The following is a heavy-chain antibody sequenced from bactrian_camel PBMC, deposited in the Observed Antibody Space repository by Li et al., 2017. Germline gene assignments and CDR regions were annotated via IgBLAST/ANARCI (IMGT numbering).Heavy chain of an antibody. CDR3: AADLCVGDLGPVAAGLSGLPGEYVY. Sequence: QVQLVESGGGSVQAGGSLRLSCEASGNTDDATCMGWFRQDPGKEREPVATIYLHGPMTWYADSVRGRFAISRDNTKNTLALQMNSLKPEDTAMYYCAADLCVGDLGPVAAGLSGLPGEYVYWGQGTQVTVS. D-gene: IGHD1*01. V-gene: IGHV3S54*01. CDR1: GNTDDATC. CDR2: IYLHGPMT. J-gene: IGHJ4*01.